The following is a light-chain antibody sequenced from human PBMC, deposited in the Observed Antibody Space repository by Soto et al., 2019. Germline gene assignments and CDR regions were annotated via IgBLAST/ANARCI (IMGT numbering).Light chain of an antibody. V-gene: IGKV1-5*01. J-gene: IGKJ1*01. CDR1: QSISSW. CDR3: QQYNTYRT. CDR2: DAS. Sequence: DMQMTQYPSTLSASVGDRVTITCRASQSISSWLAWYQQKAGKAPKLLIYDASTLESGVPSRFSGSGSGTEFTLTITSLQPDDFATYYCQQYNTYRTFGQGTKVDIK.